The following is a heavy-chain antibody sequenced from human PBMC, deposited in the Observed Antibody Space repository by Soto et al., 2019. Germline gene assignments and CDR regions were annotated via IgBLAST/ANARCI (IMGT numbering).Heavy chain of an antibody. CDR2: IYYSGST. CDR1: GGSISSYY. J-gene: IGHJ4*02. Sequence: QVQLQESGPGLVKPSETLSLTCTVSGGSISSYYWSWIRQPPGKGLEWIGYIYYSGSTNYNPSLQSRGTISADTYNNQLSLNLRSATAADTAGYYCARHCGVWADCWGRGTLVTFSS. V-gene: IGHV4-59*08. CDR3: ARHCGVWADC. D-gene: IGHD2-21*01.